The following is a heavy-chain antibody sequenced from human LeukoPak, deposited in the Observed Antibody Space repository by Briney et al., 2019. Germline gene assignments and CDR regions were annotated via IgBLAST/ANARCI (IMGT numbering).Heavy chain of an antibody. CDR3: ARPGDYAYYFDY. CDR1: GFTLSSYA. J-gene: IGHJ4*02. V-gene: IGHV3-30*04. CDR2: ISYDGSNK. D-gene: IGHD4-17*01. Sequence: GGSLRLSCAASGFTLSSYAMHWVRQAPGKGLEWVAVISYDGSNKYYADSVKGRFTISRDNSKNTLYLQMNSLRAEDTAVYYCARPGDYAYYFDYWGQGTLVTVSS.